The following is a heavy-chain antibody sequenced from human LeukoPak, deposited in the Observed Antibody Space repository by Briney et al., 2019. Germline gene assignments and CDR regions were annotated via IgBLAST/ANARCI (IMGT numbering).Heavy chain of an antibody. Sequence: ASVKVSCTASGYTFTSYAMHWVRQAPGQRLEWMGWINAGNGNTKYSQEFQGRVTITRDTSASTAYMELSSLRSEDMTVYYCARGGYSNYGVTGYFDYWGQGTLVTVSS. CDR3: ARGGYSNYGVTGYFDY. CDR2: INAGNGNT. J-gene: IGHJ4*02. V-gene: IGHV1-3*03. CDR1: GYTFTSYA. D-gene: IGHD4-11*01.